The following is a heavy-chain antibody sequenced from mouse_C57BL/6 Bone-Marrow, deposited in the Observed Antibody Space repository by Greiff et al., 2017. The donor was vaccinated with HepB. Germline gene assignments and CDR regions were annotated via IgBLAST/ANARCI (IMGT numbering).Heavy chain of an antibody. V-gene: IGHV1-80*01. J-gene: IGHJ4*01. CDR3: ARSYDYDVRRPYAMDY. CDR1: GYAFSSYW. D-gene: IGHD2-4*01. CDR2: IYPGDGDT. Sequence: QVQLKESGAELVKPGASVKISCKASGYAFSSYWMNWVKQRPGKGLEWIGQIYPGDGDTNYNGKFKGKATLTADKSSSTAYMQLSSLTSEDSAVYFCARSYDYDVRRPYAMDYWGQGTSVTVSS.